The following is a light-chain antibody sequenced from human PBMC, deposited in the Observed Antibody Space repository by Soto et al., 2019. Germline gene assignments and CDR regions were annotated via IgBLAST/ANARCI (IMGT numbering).Light chain of an antibody. CDR2: DVS. V-gene: IGKV3-11*01. CDR1: QGVSSY. CDR3: QLRSDWPPLFT. Sequence: IVLTQSPATLSLSPGERATLSCRASQGVSSYLAWYQQKPGQTPRLLIYDVSTRATGIPARFSGSGSGTDFTLTIGSLEPEDFAVYYCQLRSDWPPLFTFGPGTRVVIK. J-gene: IGKJ3*01.